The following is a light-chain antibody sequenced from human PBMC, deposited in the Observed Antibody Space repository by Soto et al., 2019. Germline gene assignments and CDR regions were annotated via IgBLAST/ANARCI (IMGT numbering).Light chain of an antibody. V-gene: IGLV2-8*01. CDR2: DVN. CDR1: SSDIGGYNY. Sequence: QSVLTQPPSASGSPGQSVTISCTGTSSDIGGYNYVSWYQQHPGKAPKLMIYDVNKRPSGVPDRFSGSKSGNTASLTVSGLQSEDEADYFCKSYAGSNTYVFGSGTKLTVL. CDR3: KSYAGSNTYV. J-gene: IGLJ1*01.